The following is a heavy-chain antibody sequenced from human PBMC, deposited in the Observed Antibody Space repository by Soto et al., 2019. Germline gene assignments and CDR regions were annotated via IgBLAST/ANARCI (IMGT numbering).Heavy chain of an antibody. CDR3: KTEYDRGATFGDAFDI. J-gene: IGHJ3*02. CDR2: ISSNGGST. Sequence: GGSLRLSCSASGFTFSSYAMHWVRQAPGKGLEYVSAISSNGGSTYYADSVKGRFTISRDNSKNTLYLQMSSHRAEDKGAYYCKTEYDRGATFGDAFDIWGQGTMVTVSS. CDR1: GFTFSSYA. V-gene: IGHV3-64D*06. D-gene: IGHD3-16*01.